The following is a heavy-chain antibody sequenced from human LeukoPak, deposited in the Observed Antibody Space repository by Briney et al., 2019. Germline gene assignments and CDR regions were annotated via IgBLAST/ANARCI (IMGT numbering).Heavy chain of an antibody. CDR1: GFTFRNYL. J-gene: IGHJ6*02. CDR2: IKHDGSEK. Sequence: PGGSLRLSCEASGFTFRNYLMSWVRQVPGKGLEWVANIKHDGSEKYYVDSVKGRFTISRDNAKNSLYLQMNSLRAEDTAVYYCARDYFYPMDVWGQGTTVTVSS. CDR3: ARDYFYPMDV. V-gene: IGHV3-7*04. D-gene: IGHD2/OR15-2a*01.